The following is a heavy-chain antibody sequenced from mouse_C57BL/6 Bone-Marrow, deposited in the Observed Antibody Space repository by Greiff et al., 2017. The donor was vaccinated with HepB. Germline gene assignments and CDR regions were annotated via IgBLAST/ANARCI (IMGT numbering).Heavy chain of an antibody. V-gene: IGHV1-69*01. D-gene: IGHD1-1*01. CDR2: IDPSDSYT. CDR1: GYTFTSYW. Sequence: QVQLQQPGAELVMPGASVKLSCKASGYTFTSYWMHWVKQRPGQGLEWIGEIDPSDSYTNYNQKSKGKSTLTVDKSSSTAYMQLSSLTSEDSAVYYCARGASSYGYFDVWGTGTTVTVSS. J-gene: IGHJ1*03. CDR3: ARGASSYGYFDV.